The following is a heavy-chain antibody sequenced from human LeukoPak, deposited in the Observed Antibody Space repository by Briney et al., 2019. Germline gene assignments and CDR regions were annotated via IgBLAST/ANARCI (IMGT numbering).Heavy chain of an antibody. CDR1: GGSISSYY. V-gene: IGHV4-59*01. CDR2: IHYSGST. D-gene: IGHD6-6*01. Sequence: SETLSLTCTVSGGSISSYYWSSIRQPPAKGLEWIGHIHYSGSTNYNPSLKSRLTISVETSKNQFSLKLRSVTAADTAVYYCAGGIAARPWAFDIWGQGTMVTVSS. J-gene: IGHJ3*02. CDR3: AGGIAARPWAFDI.